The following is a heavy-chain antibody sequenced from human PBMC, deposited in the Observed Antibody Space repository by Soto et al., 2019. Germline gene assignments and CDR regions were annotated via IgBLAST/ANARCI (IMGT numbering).Heavy chain of an antibody. J-gene: IGHJ6*02. Sequence: GGSLRLSCAASGFTFRPYAMTWVRQAPGKGLEWVSSISGSGGNTNYADSVKGRFTVSRDNSKRTLSLQMNSLTEEDTAIYYCAKGLRRLLRTQYYYGLDVWGRGTTVTVSS. V-gene: IGHV3-23*01. CDR3: AKGLRRLLRTQYYYGLDV. CDR2: ISGSGGNT. CDR1: GFTFRPYA. D-gene: IGHD3-16*01.